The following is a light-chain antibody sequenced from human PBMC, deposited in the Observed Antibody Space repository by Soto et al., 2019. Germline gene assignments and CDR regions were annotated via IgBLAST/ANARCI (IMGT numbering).Light chain of an antibody. CDR2: LGS. V-gene: IGKV2-28*01. J-gene: IGKJ3*01. Sequence: DIVMTQSPLSLPVTPGEPASISCRSSQSLLHSNGYNYLDWYLQKPGQSPQLLIYLGSNRASGVPDRFSGSGSGTDFTLKISRVEADDVGVYYCMQSLQFTFGPGTKVDIK. CDR3: MQSLQFT. CDR1: QSLLHSNGYNY.